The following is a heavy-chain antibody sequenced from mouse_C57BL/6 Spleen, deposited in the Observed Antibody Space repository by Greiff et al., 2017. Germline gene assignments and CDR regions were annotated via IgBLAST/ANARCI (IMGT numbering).Heavy chain of an antibody. Sequence: VQLQQPGAELVKPGASVKLSCKASGYTFTSYWMHWVKQRPGQGLEWIGMIHPNSGSTNYNEKFKSKATLTVDKSSSTAYMQLSSLTSEDSAVYYCARKTVDPYYFDYWGQGTTLTVSS. V-gene: IGHV1-64*01. J-gene: IGHJ2*01. CDR2: IHPNSGST. CDR3: ARKTVDPYYFDY. D-gene: IGHD1-1*01. CDR1: GYTFTSYW.